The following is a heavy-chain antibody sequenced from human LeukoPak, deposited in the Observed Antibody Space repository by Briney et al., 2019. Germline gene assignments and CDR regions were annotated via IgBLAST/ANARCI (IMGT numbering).Heavy chain of an antibody. V-gene: IGHV3-30*18. D-gene: IGHD6-13*01. J-gene: IGHJ6*02. CDR1: GFTFSSYG. Sequence: GGSLRLSCAASGFTFSSYGMHWVRQAPGRGLEWVAVISFDANNIYYADSVKGRFTISRDNSKNTLYLQMNSLRAEDTAVYYCAKDLMAAADPYYYGMDVWGQGTTVTVSS. CDR2: ISFDANNI. CDR3: AKDLMAAADPYYYGMDV.